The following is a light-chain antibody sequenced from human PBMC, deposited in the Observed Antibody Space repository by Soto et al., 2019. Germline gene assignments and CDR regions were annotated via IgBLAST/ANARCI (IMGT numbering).Light chain of an antibody. CDR2: DTS. CDR3: QQYNNWPPIT. J-gene: IGKJ5*01. Sequence: EIVMTQSPATLSVSPGEIATLSFSASQSVSIKLAWYQQKPGQAPRLLIYDTSTRATDIPARFSGSGSGTEFTLTINSLQSEDFAVYYCQQYNNWPPITFGQGTRLEIK. V-gene: IGKV3-15*01. CDR1: QSVSIK.